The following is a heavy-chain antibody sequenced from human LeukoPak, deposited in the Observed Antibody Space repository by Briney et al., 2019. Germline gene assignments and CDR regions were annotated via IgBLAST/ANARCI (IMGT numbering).Heavy chain of an antibody. CDR1: GYTFTSYD. Sequence: ASVKVSCKASGYTFTSYDINWVRQATGQGLEWMGWMNPNSGNTGYAQKFQGRVTITRNTSISTAYMELSSLRSEDTAVYYCARDISGSGVIDYWGQGTLVTVSS. J-gene: IGHJ4*02. D-gene: IGHD1-20*01. CDR2: MNPNSGNT. CDR3: ARDISGSGVIDY. V-gene: IGHV1-8*03.